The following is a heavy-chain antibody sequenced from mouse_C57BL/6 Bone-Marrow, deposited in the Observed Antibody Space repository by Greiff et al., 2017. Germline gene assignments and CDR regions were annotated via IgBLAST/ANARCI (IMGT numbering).Heavy chain of an antibody. Sequence: QVQLKQPGAELVKPGASVKLSCKASGYTFTSYWLQWVKQRPGQGLEWIGEIDPSDSYTNYNQKFTGKATLTVDTSSSPAYMQLSSLTSEDSAVYYCARGGSHYFDYWGQGTTLTVSS. J-gene: IGHJ2*01. CDR1: GYTFTSYW. D-gene: IGHD3-1*01. V-gene: IGHV1-50*01. CDR2: IDPSDSYT. CDR3: ARGGSHYFDY.